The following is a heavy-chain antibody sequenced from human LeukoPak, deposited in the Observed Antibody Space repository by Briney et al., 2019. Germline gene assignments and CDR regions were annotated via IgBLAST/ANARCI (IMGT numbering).Heavy chain of an antibody. CDR3: ARSIVGVRKRIDY. CDR2: MNPNSGHT. Sequence: GASVKVSCKASGYTFSSYDMIWVRQAPGQGLEWMGWMNPNSGHTGYAQKFQGRVTMTRSTSISTAYMELTSLTSEDSAVYYCARSIVGVRKRIDYWGQGTLVTVSS. V-gene: IGHV1-8*02. CDR1: GYTFSSYD. D-gene: IGHD1-26*01. J-gene: IGHJ4*02.